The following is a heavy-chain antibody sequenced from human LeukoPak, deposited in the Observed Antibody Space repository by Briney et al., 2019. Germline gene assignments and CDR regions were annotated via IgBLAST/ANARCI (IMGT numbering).Heavy chain of an antibody. D-gene: IGHD2-2*01. CDR2: ISAYNGNT. V-gene: IGHV1-18*01. J-gene: IGHJ6*02. CDR3: ARDSYHCSSTSCYPRNYYYYGMDV. CDR1: GYTFTSYG. Sequence: ASVKVSCKASGYTFTSYGISWVRQAPGQGLEWMGWISAYNGNTNYAQKLQGRVTMTTDTSTSTAYMELRSLRSDDTAVYYCARDSYHCSSTSCYPRNYYYYGMDVWGQGTTVTVSS.